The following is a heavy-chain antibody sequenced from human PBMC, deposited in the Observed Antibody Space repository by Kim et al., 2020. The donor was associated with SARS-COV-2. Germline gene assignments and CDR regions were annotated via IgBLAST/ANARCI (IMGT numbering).Heavy chain of an antibody. V-gene: IGHV3-33*06. CDR3: AKAIWYYYYYGMDV. CDR2: IWYDGSNK. CDR1: GFTFSSYA. Sequence: GGSLRLSCAASGFTFSSYAMHWVRQAPGKGLEWVAVIWYDGSNKYYADSVKGRFTISRDNSKNTLYLQMNSLRAEDTAVYYCAKAIWYYYYYGMDVWGQGTTVTVSS. J-gene: IGHJ6*02.